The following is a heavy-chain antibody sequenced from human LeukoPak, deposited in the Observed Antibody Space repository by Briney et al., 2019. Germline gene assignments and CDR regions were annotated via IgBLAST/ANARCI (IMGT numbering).Heavy chain of an antibody. Sequence: PSETLSLTCTVSGGSISSSSYYWGWIRQPPGKGLEWIGSIYYSGSTYYNPSLKSRVTISVDKSKNQFSLKLSSVTAADTAVYYCARQSLRRPSFDYWGQGTLVTVSS. D-gene: IGHD3-16*01. CDR1: GGSISSSSYY. J-gene: IGHJ4*02. V-gene: IGHV4-39*07. CDR2: IYYSGST. CDR3: ARQSLRRPSFDY.